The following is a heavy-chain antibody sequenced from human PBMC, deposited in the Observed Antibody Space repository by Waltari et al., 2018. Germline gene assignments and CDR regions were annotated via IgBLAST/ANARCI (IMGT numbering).Heavy chain of an antibody. V-gene: IGHV1-2*06. CDR1: GYTFTGYY. J-gene: IGHJ4*02. Sequence: QVQLVQSGAEVKKPGASVKVSCQASGYTFTGYYLHWVRQAPGQGLEWMGRINPNSGGTNYAQKFQGRVTMTRDTSISTAYMELSRLRSDDTAVYYCARVSMVRGVHFDYWGQGTLVTVSS. CDR3: ARVSMVRGVHFDY. D-gene: IGHD3-10*01. CDR2: INPNSGGT.